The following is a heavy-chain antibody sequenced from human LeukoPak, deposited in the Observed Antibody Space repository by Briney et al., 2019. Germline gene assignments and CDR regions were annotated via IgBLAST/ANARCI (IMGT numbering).Heavy chain of an antibody. Sequence: PSETLSLTCTVSGGSISSSSYFWGWMRQPPGKGLEWIGYIYYSGSTNYNPSLKSRVTISVDTSKNQFSLKLSSVTAADTAVYYCARDLEYSSSSWVYWGQGTLVTVSS. J-gene: IGHJ4*02. CDR2: IYYSGST. D-gene: IGHD6-6*01. V-gene: IGHV4-61*05. CDR3: ARDLEYSSSSWVY. CDR1: GGSISSSSYF.